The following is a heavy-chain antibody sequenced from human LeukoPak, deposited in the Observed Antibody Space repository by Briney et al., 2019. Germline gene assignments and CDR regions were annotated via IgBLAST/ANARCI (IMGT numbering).Heavy chain of an antibody. CDR1: GGSISSYY. J-gene: IGHJ5*02. CDR3: ERGVVPAARPFWGTSYNWFDP. CDR2: IYYSGST. V-gene: IGHV4-59*01. D-gene: IGHD2-2*01. Sequence: KTSETLSLTCTVSGGSISSYYWSWIRQPPGKGLEWIGYIYYSGSTNYNPSLKSRVTISVDTSKNQFSLKLSSVTAADTAVYYCERGVVPAARPFWGTSYNWFDPWGQGTLVTVSS.